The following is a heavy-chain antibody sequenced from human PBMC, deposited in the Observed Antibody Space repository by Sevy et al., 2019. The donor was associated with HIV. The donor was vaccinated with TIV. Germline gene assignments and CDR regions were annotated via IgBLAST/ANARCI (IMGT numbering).Heavy chain of an antibody. D-gene: IGHD5-12*01. J-gene: IGHJ4*02. CDR3: ATNMVHAGAYDSYFNF. CDR1: QFNFDTYA. Sequence: GGSLRLSCVASQFNFDTYAIHWVRQAPGKGLEWVAMIWYDGSSKDYAESVKGRFAISRDNSHNTAFLQMNSLRAEDTGVYYCATNMVHAGAYDSYFNFWGQGSLVTVSS. V-gene: IGHV3-33*01. CDR2: IWYDGSSK.